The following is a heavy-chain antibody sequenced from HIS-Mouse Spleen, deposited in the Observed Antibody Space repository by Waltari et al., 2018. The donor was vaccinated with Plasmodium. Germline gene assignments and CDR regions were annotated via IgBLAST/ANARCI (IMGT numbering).Heavy chain of an antibody. D-gene: IGHD6-13*01. V-gene: IGHV4-59*08. CDR2: IYYSGST. CDR3: ARHRYSSSWYSY. CDR1: GGSISSYY. J-gene: IGHJ4*02. Sequence: QVQLQESGPGLVKPSETLSLTCTVSGGSISSYYWRWIRQPPGKVLEWIWYIYYSGSTNYNPSLKRRVTISVDTSKNQFSLKLSSVTAADTAVYYCARHRYSSSWYSYWGQGTLVTVSS.